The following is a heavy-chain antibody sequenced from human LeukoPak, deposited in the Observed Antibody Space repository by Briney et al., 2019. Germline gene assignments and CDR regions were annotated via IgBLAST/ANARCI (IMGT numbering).Heavy chain of an antibody. J-gene: IGHJ4*02. CDR2: TKNKAESHIT. CDR1: GFIFDTCW. V-gene: IGHV3-72*01. D-gene: IGHD6-13*01. Sequence: PGGSLRLSCAASGFIFDTCWMSWVRQAPGKGLEWVGRTKNKAESHITDYAASVKGRFFSSRDDSKNSLYLQMNSLQTDDTGIYYCARDTAAALDYWGQGILVTVSS. CDR3: ARDTAAALDY.